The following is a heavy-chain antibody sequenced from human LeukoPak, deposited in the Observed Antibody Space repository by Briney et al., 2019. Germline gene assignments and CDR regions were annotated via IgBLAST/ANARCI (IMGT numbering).Heavy chain of an antibody. CDR3: ARVCHWDIDNTRGDPLDY. V-gene: IGHV1-18*01. CDR2: ISAYNGDT. D-gene: IGHD2-15*01. J-gene: IGHJ4*02. Sequence: ASVKVSCKSSGYTFTNYGITWVRQAPGQGLEWMGWISAYNGDTKYAQKFQGRVTMTTDTSTSTAYMEVRSLRSDDTAMYYCARVCHWDIDNTRGDPLDYWGQGTLVTVSS. CDR1: GYTFTNYG.